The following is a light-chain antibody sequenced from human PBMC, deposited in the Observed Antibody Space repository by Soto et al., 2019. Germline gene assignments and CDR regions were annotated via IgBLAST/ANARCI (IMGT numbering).Light chain of an antibody. CDR2: AAS. Sequence: DIQMTQSPSSLSASVGDRVTITCRASQSISSYLNWYQQKPGKAPKLLIYAASSLQSGVPSRFSGSGSGTDFTLTISSLQPEDFATYDCQQGYSTFLTFGGGTKVDIK. J-gene: IGKJ4*01. CDR3: QQGYSTFLT. CDR1: QSISSY. V-gene: IGKV1-39*01.